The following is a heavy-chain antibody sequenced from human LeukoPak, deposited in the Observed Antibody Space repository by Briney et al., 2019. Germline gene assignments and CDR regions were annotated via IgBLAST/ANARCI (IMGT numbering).Heavy chain of an antibody. CDR2: IESNGLA. D-gene: IGHD1-26*01. Sequence: GGSLRLSCAASGFTFSSYWMHWVRQTPGKGLMWVSRIESNGLALYADSVRDRFTISRDNAKNTVYLQMNSLRADDTAMYYCARVIGWDEPFDLWGHGTLVTVSS. CDR3: ARVIGWDEPFDL. J-gene: IGHJ3*01. CDR1: GFTFSSYW. V-gene: IGHV3-74*01.